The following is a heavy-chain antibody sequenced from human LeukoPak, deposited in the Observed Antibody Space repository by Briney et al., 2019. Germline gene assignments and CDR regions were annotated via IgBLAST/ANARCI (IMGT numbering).Heavy chain of an antibody. D-gene: IGHD1-26*01. Sequence: GGSLRLSCAASGFTFSNYWMSWVRQAPGKGPEWVSLFYGGGRSSYADSVQGRFTISRDNSKNTMYLQMNSLRPDDTAVYYCARNLPSGDAFDIWGQGTVVTVSS. CDR1: GFTFSNYW. J-gene: IGHJ3*02. CDR3: ARNLPSGDAFDI. CDR2: FYGGGRS. V-gene: IGHV3-66*01.